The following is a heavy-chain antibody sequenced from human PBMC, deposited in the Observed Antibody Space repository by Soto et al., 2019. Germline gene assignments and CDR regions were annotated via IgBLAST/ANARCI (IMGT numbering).Heavy chain of an antibody. D-gene: IGHD1-26*01. CDR3: ARHRHPRGTVGATSPLDP. Sequence: DVQLVESGGGLVQPGGSLRLSCAISGFSVSSNYLSWVRQAPGKGLEWVSVHYSGGSTYYADSVQGQFTISRDKSNNTLYLQMRRVRAEDTAVYFCARHRHPRGTVGATSPLDPWGQGTQVTVSS. V-gene: IGHV3-53*01. CDR1: GFSVSSNY. J-gene: IGHJ5*02. CDR2: HYSGGST.